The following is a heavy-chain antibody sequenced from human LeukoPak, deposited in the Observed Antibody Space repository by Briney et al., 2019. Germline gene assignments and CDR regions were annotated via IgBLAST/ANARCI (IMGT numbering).Heavy chain of an antibody. V-gene: IGHV4-61*08. J-gene: IGHJ5*02. Sequence: PSETLSLTCAVSGGSISSGGYSWSWIRQPPGKGLEWIGYIYYSGTTSYNPSLKSRVTISVDTSKNQFSLQLSSVTAADTAVYYCARGLIATSNTGPFDPWGQGTLVTVSS. D-gene: IGHD2-8*01. CDR1: GGSISSGGYS. CDR3: ARGLIATSNTGPFDP. CDR2: IYYSGTT.